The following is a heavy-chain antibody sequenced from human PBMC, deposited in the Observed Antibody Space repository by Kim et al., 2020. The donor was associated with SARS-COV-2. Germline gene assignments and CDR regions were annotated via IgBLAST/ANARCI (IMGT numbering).Heavy chain of an antibody. Sequence: PSLKSRVTISVDTSKSQFSLKLSSVPAADTAVYYCARADNWNDYYYYGMDVWGQGTTVTVSS. V-gene: IGHV4-34*01. J-gene: IGHJ6*02. D-gene: IGHD1-20*01. CDR3: ARADNWNDYYYYGMDV.